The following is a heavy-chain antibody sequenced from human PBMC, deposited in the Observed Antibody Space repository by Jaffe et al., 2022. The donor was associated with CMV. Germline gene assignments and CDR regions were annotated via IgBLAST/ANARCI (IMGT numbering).Heavy chain of an antibody. CDR1: GGSISSYY. J-gene: IGHJ6*03. D-gene: IGHD3-9*01. Sequence: QVQLQESGPGLVKPSETLSLTCTVSGGSISSYYWSWIRQPPGKGLEWIGYIYYSGSTNYNPSLKSRVTISVDTSKNQFSLKLSSVTAADTAVYYCARLHSGYEYYYYYYYMDVWGKGTTVTVSS. CDR2: IYYSGST. V-gene: IGHV4-59*08. CDR3: ARLHSGYEYYYYYYYMDV.